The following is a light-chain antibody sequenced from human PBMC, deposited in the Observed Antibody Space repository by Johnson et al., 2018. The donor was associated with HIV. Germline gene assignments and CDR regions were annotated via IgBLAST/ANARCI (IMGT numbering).Light chain of an antibody. CDR1: RSNIGNNY. CDR2: DTS. Sequence: QSVLTQPPSVSAAPGQKVTISCSGSRSNIGNNYVSWYQQLPGTAPKVLIYDTSKRPSGIPARFSGSKSGTSATLALTGLQTGDEADYFCGAWDSSLSTGVFGTGTEVTVL. V-gene: IGLV1-51*01. CDR3: GAWDSSLSTGV. J-gene: IGLJ1*01.